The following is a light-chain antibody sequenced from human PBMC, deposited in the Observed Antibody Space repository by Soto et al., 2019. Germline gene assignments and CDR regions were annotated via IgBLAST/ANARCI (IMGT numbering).Light chain of an antibody. CDR3: QQYGSSSWT. CDR2: GAS. V-gene: IGKV3-20*01. CDR1: QSLSKS. Sequence: PVERAPLSCRASQSLSKSLVWYQQKPGQAPRLLIDGASNRATGIPDRFSVSGSGTEFTLTISRLEPEDFAVYYCQQYGSSSWTFGQGTKVDNK. J-gene: IGKJ1*01.